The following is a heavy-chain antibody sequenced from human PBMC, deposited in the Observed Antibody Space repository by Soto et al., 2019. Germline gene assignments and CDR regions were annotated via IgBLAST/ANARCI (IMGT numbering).Heavy chain of an antibody. CDR2: INPSGGST. D-gene: IGHD2-2*01. V-gene: IGHV1-46*03. CDR1: GYTFTSYY. J-gene: IGHJ6*03. Sequence: GASVKVSCKASGYTFTSYYMHWVRQAPGQGLEWMGIINPSGGSTSYAQKFQGRVTMTRDTSTSTVYMELSSLRSEDTAVYYCARAPARQGYYYYYYYMDVWGKGTTVTVSS. CDR3: ARAPARQGYYYYYYYMDV.